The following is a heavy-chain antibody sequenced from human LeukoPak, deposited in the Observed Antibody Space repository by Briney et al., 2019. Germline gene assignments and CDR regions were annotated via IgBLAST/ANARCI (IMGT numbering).Heavy chain of an antibody. V-gene: IGHV3-49*04. J-gene: IGHJ4*02. CDR3: TRGGLGIAAGKPFDY. CDR1: GFTFTNAW. CDR2: IRSKAYGGTT. Sequence: TGGSLRLSCAASGFTFTNAWMNWVRQAPGKGLEWVGFIRSKAYGGTTEYAASVKGRFTISRDDSKSIAYLQMNSLKTEDTAVYYCTRGGLGIAAGKPFDYWGQGTLVTVSS. D-gene: IGHD6-13*01.